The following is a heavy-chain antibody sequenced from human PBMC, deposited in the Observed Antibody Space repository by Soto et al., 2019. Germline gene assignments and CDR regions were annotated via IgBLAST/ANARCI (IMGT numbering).Heavy chain of an antibody. CDR2: IYWDDDK. Sequence: QITLKESGPTLVKPTQTLTLTCTFSGFSLSTSGVGVGWVRQPPGKALEWLALIYWDDDKRYSPSLNSRLTITKGTSKTQAGLTMTNMDPVYTATYYCARTPYLYGSGRTGGMDVWGQGTTVTVSS. V-gene: IGHV2-5*02. CDR3: ARTPYLYGSGRTGGMDV. D-gene: IGHD3-10*01. J-gene: IGHJ6*02. CDR1: GFSLSTSGVG.